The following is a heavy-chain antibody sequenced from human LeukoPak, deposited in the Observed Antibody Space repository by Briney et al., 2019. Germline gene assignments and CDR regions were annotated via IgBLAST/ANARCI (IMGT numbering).Heavy chain of an antibody. V-gene: IGHV4-59*08. CDR3: ARQGYGDFDY. J-gene: IGHJ4*02. CDR1: GGSISSYY. CDR2: IYYSGST. Sequence: SETLSLTCTVSGGSISSYYWSWIRQPPGKGLEWIGYIYYSGSTNYNPSLKSRVTISVDTSKNQFSLKLSSVTAADTAVYYCARQGYGDFDYWGRGTLVTVSS. D-gene: IGHD4-17*01.